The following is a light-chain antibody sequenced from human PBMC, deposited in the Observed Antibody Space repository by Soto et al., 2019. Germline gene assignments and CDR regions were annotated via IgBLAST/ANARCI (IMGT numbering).Light chain of an antibody. CDR1: SSDIGAYKY. V-gene: IGLV2-14*01. Sequence: QSALTQPASVSGSPGQSITISCTGNSSDIGAYKYVSWYQQHPGKAPKLMIFDVSNRPSGVSNRFSGSKSGNTASLTFSGLQAEDEADYYCSSYTSNNTLVFGGGTKLTVL. CDR2: DVS. J-gene: IGLJ2*01. CDR3: SSYTSNNTLV.